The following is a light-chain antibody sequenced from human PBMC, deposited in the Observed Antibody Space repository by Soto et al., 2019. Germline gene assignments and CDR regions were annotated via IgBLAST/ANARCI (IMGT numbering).Light chain of an antibody. J-gene: IGKJ4*01. CDR3: QQYNSYSPTT. CDR1: QSISSW. CDR2: DAS. Sequence: DIQMTQSPSTLSASVGDRVTITCRASQSISSWLAWYQQKPGKAPKLLIYDASSLESGVPSRFSGSGSGTEFTLTISSLQPDHFATYYCQQYNSYSPTTFGGGTKVDIK. V-gene: IGKV1-5*01.